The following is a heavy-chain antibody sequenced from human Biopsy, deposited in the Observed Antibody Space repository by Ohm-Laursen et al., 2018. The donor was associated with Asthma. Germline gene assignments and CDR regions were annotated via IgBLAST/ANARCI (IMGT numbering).Heavy chain of an antibody. Sequence: SLRFSCAASGFRFVDYAMYWVRQAPGKGLEWVAGISWNSGNIGYAVSVKGRVIVSRDNVKNSLYLQMNSLRAEDTALYYCAKDMGAGGNDPDSFIGYYGMDVWGQGTTVTVSS. CDR3: AKDMGAGGNDPDSFIGYYGMDV. D-gene: IGHD3-16*01. V-gene: IGHV3-9*01. CDR2: ISWNSGNI. J-gene: IGHJ6*02. CDR1: GFRFVDYA.